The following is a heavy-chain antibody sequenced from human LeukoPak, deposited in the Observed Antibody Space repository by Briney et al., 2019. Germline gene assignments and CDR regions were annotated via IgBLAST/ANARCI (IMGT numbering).Heavy chain of an antibody. V-gene: IGHV4-30-4*01. J-gene: IGHJ4*02. CDR3: ARGGKDTAMASTQEGY. CDR1: GGSISSGDYY. D-gene: IGHD5-18*01. Sequence: SETLSLTCTVSGGSISSGDYYWSWIRQPPGKGLEWIGYIYYSGSTYYNPSLKSRVTISVDTSKNQFSLKLSSVTAADTAVYYCARGGKDTAMASTQEGYWGQGTLVTVSS. CDR2: IYYSGST.